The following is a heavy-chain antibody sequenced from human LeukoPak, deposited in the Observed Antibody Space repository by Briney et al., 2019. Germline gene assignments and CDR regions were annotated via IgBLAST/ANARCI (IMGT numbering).Heavy chain of an antibody. J-gene: IGHJ6*03. V-gene: IGHV1-69*05. CDR3: ARGITMVRGYYYYYYMDV. D-gene: IGHD3-10*01. CDR1: GGTFSSYA. CDR2: IIPIFGTA. Sequence: ASVKVSCKASGGTFSSYAISWLRQAPGQGLEWMGGIIPIFGTANYAQKFQGRVTITTDESTSTAYMELSSLRSEDTAVYYCARGITMVRGYYYYYYMDVWGKGTTVTVSS.